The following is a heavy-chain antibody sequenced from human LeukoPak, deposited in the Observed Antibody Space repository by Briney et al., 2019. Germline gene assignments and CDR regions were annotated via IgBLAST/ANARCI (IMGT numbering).Heavy chain of an antibody. J-gene: IGHJ4*02. CDR3: ARDVNYGDLDY. Sequence: SETLSLTCAVSGASISSSNWWTWVRQPPGKGLEWIGSIYYSGSTYYNPSLKSRVTISVDTSKNQFSLKLSSVTAADTAVYYCARDVNYGDLDYWGQGTLVTVSS. D-gene: IGHD4-17*01. CDR2: IYYSGST. CDR1: GASISSSNW. V-gene: IGHV4-4*02.